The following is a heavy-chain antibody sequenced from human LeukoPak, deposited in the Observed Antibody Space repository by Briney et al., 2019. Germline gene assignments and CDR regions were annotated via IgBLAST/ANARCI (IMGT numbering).Heavy chain of an antibody. J-gene: IGHJ6*03. CDR1: GYTFTGYY. CDR3: ARVLYSENLFRMDV. D-gene: IGHD2-8*01. Sequence: GASVKVSCKASGYTFTGYYMHWVRQAPGQGLEWMGWINPNSGGTNYAQKFQGRVTMTRDTSISAAYMELSRLASDDTAVYYCARVLYSENLFRMDVWGRGTTVTVSS. CDR2: INPNSGGT. V-gene: IGHV1-2*02.